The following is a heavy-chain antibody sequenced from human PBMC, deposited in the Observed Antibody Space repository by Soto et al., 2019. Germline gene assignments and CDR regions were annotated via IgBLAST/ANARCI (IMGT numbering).Heavy chain of an antibody. CDR2: ISSSSSYI. Sequence: GGSLRLSCAASGFTFSSYSMNWVRQAPGKGVEWVSSISSSSSYIYYADSVKGRFTISRDNAKNSLYLQMNSLRAEDTAVYYCARHFGGSRFPNWFDPWGQGTLVTVSS. V-gene: IGHV3-21*01. CDR3: ARHFGGSRFPNWFDP. D-gene: IGHD3-10*01. J-gene: IGHJ5*02. CDR1: GFTFSSYS.